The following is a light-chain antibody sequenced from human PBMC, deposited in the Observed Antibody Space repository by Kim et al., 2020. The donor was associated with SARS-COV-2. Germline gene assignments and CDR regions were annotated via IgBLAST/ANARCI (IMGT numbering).Light chain of an antibody. J-gene: IGLJ3*02. CDR3: CSYAGSTTWV. CDR2: EVS. CDR1: SSDVGSYKF. V-gene: IGLV2-23*02. Sequence: GQSITISCTGTSSDVGSYKFVSWYQQHPGKAPKLMIYEVSKRPSGVSNRFSGSKSGNTASLTISGLQAEDEADYYCCSYAGSTTWVFGGGTKVTVL.